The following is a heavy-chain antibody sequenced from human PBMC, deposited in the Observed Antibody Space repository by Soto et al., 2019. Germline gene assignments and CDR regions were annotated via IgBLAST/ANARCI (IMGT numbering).Heavy chain of an antibody. V-gene: IGHV1-2*02. J-gene: IGHJ6*02. CDR2: INLNSGGT. CDR3: ARVGAYYDILTGYYTDYYGMDV. D-gene: IGHD3-9*01. CDR1: GYTFTGYD. Sequence: ASVKVSCKASGYTFTGYDMHWVRQAPGQGLEGMGWINLNSGGTNYAQKFQGRVTMTRDTSISTAYMELSRLRSDDTAVYYCARVGAYYDILTGYYTDYYGMDVWGQGTTVTVSS.